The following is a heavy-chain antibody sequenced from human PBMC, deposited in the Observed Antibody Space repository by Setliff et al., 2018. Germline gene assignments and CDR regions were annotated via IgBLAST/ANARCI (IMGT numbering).Heavy chain of an antibody. CDR1: GYTFIDYG. V-gene: IGHV7-4-1*02. CDR3: ARASRYGTIRYRGDYYMDV. D-gene: IGHD5-12*01. CDR2: INTHTGNP. Sequence: GASVKVSCKASGYTFIDYGMSWVRQAPGQSLEWMGWINTHTGNPTYAQGFTGRFVFSLDTSVSTAYLQISSLKGEDTGVYYCARASRYGTIRYRGDYYMDVWGKGTTVTVSS. J-gene: IGHJ6*03.